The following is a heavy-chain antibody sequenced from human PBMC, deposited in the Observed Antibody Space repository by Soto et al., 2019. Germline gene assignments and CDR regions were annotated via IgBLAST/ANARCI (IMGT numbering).Heavy chain of an antibody. CDR1: GFSLSNAGLD. V-gene: IGHV2-26*04. CDR3: ASTYSSSWYWFDP. J-gene: IGHJ5*02. Sequence: QVTVKESGPVLVKPTETLTLTCTVSGFSLSNAGLDVSWIRQPPGKALEWLAHIFSNDEKSYSTSLKSRLTIPKDTSKSQVVLTMTNMDPVDTATYYCASTYSSSWYWFDPWGQGTLVTVSS. D-gene: IGHD6-13*01. CDR2: IFSNDEK.